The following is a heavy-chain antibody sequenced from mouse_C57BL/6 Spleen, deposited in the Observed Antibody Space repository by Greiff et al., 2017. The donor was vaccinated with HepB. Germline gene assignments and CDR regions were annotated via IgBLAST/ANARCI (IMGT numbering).Heavy chain of an antibody. J-gene: IGHJ4*01. CDR2: ISDGGSYT. D-gene: IGHD1-1*01. CDR3: ARDDYYGSSPSYYAMDY. V-gene: IGHV5-4*01. Sequence: EVMLVESGGGLVKPGGSLKLSCAASGFTFSSYAMSWVRQTPEKRLEWVATISDGGSYTYYPDNVKGRFTISRDNAKNNLYLQMSHLKSEDTAMYYCARDDYYGSSPSYYAMDYWGQGTSVTVSS. CDR1: GFTFSSYA.